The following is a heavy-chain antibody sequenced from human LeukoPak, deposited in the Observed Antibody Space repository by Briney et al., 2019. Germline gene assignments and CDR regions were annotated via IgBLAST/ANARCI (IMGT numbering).Heavy chain of an antibody. CDR2: INHSGST. D-gene: IGHD6-19*01. CDR1: GGSFSGYY. J-gene: IGHJ4*02. Sequence: SETLSLTCAVYGGSFSGYYWSWIRQPPGKGLEWIGEINHSGSTNYNPSLKSRVTISVDTSKNQFSLKLSSVTAADTAVYYCAREQGRIAVAGFDYWGQGTLVTVSS. V-gene: IGHV4-34*01. CDR3: AREQGRIAVAGFDY.